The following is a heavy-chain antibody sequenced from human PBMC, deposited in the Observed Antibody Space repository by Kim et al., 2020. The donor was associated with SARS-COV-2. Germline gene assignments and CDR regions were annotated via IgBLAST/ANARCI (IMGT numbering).Heavy chain of an antibody. Sequence: SETLSLTCAVYGGSFSGYYWSWIRQPPGKGLEWIGEINHSGSTNYNPSLKSRVTISVDTSKNQFSLKLSSVTAADTAVYYCARVRGYCSGGSCWTYYYYG. V-gene: IGHV4-34*01. D-gene: IGHD2-15*01. J-gene: IGHJ6*01. CDR1: GGSFSGYY. CDR2: INHSGST. CDR3: ARVRGYCSGGSCWTYYYYG.